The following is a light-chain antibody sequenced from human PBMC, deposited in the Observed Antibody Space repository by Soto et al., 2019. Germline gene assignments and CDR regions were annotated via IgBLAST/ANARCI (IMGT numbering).Light chain of an antibody. J-gene: IGLJ1*01. CDR2: DNS. CDR3: RSYASSLNGLYV. V-gene: IGLV1-40*01. Sequence: QALLTQPPSVSGAPGQRFTISCTGSISNIVAGYNVHWYQQLPGTAPKLLIFDNSNRPSGVPDRFSGSKSGASASLAITGLQAEDEADYYCRSYASSLNGLYVFGTGTKVTVL. CDR1: ISNIVAGYN.